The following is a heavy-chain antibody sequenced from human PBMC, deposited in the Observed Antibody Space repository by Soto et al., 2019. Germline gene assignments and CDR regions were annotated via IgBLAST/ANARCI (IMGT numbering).Heavy chain of an antibody. Sequence: SETLSLTCSLSGGAIGGYYWSWIRQPPGKALEWIGYVSYSGSTDYHPSLKSRVSISIDTSKNQFSLKMISVTAADTAVYYCARVRERFQYIDWFYHFDSWGQGTLVTVSS. CDR2: VSYSGST. CDR1: GGAIGGYY. D-gene: IGHD3-9*01. V-gene: IGHV4-59*01. CDR3: ARVRERFQYIDWFYHFDS. J-gene: IGHJ4*02.